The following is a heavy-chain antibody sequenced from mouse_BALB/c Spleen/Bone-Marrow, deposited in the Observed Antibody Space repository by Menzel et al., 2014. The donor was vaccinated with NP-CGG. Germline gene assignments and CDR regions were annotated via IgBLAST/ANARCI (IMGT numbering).Heavy chain of an antibody. CDR1: GFSLTTFG. V-gene: IGHV2-3*01. D-gene: IGHD2-4*01. Sequence: VHLGDSDPGLVAPSQSLSIPCTASGFSLTTFGVSWVRQPPGKGLEWLGVIWGDGTTNYHSALISRLSISKDNSKSQVFLRLNSLQTDDTATYYCAKPSFDDYRIYAIDYWGQGTSVTVSS. CDR2: IWGDGTT. CDR3: AKPSFDDYRIYAIDY. J-gene: IGHJ4*01.